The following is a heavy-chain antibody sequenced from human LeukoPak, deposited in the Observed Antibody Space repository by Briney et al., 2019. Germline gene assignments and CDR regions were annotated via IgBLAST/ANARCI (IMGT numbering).Heavy chain of an antibody. J-gene: IGHJ4*02. D-gene: IGHD3-22*01. CDR2: IYYSGST. CDR3: ARDRYYYDSSDY. Sequence: SETLCLTCTVSGYSISSGYYWGWIRQSPGKGLEWIGSIYYSGSTYYNPSLKSRVTISVDTSKNQFSLKLSSVTAADTAVYYCARDRYYYDSSDYWGQGTLVTVSS. V-gene: IGHV4-38-2*02. CDR1: GYSISSGYY.